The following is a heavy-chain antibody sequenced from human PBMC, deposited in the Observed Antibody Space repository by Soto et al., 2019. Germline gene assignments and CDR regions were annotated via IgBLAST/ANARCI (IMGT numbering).Heavy chain of an antibody. CDR2: ITQSGSP. V-gene: IGHV4-34*02. CDR3: ARGRITMIRGGYFDF. J-gene: IGHJ4*02. CDR1: GGSFSGYY. D-gene: IGHD3-10*01. Sequence: QVQLQQWGAGLLNPSETLSLRCAVHGGSFSGYYWSWLRQPPGKGLEWIGEITQSGSPTYNPSLGSPVTISTDTSENQFSLRLTSVTAADTSVYYCARGRITMIRGGYFDFWGQGTLVNVSS.